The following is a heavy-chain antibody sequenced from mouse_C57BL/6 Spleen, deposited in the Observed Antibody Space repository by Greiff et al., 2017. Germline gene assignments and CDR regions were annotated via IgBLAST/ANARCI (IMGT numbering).Heavy chain of an antibody. Sequence: VQLQQSGPELVKPGASVKMSCKASGYTFTDYNMHWVKQSHGKSLEWIGYINPNNGGTSYNQKFKGKATLTVNKSSSTAYMELRSLTSEDSAVYYCARGGYDGYSYYAMDYGGQGTSVTVSS. V-gene: IGHV1-22*01. D-gene: IGHD2-3*01. J-gene: IGHJ4*01. CDR3: ARGGYDGYSYYAMDY. CDR2: INPNNGGT. CDR1: GYTFTDYN.